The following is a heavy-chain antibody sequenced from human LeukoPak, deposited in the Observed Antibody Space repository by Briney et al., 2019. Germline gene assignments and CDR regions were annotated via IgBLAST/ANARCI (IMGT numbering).Heavy chain of an antibody. J-gene: IGHJ4*02. Sequence: GGSLRLSCAASGFTFSSYAMSWVRQAPGNGLEWVSAISGSGGSTYYADSVKGRFTISRDNSKNTLYLQMNSLRAEDTAVYYCAKDPQIQLWQLGVFWYFDYWGQGTLVTVFS. D-gene: IGHD5-18*01. CDR2: ISGSGGST. CDR1: GFTFSSYA. V-gene: IGHV3-23*01. CDR3: AKDPQIQLWQLGVFWYFDY.